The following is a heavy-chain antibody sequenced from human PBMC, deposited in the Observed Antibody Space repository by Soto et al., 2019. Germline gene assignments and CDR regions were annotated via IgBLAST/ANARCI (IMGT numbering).Heavy chain of an antibody. V-gene: IGHV4-34*01. CDR1: GGSFSGYY. J-gene: IGHJ4*02. D-gene: IGHD6-13*01. CDR3: ARVGRKGIAAAEGEGDFDY. Sequence: KTSETLSLTCAVYGGSFSGYYWSWIRQPPGKGLEWIGEINHSGSTNYNPSLKSRVTISVDTSKNQFSLKLSSVTAADTAVYYCARVGRKGIAAAEGEGDFDYWGQGTLVTVSS. CDR2: INHSGST.